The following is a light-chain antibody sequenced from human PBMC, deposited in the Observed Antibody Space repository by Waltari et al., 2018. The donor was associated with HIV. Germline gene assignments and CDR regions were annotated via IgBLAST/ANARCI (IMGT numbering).Light chain of an antibody. CDR3: ATWDDSLNGYV. J-gene: IGLJ1*01. CDR1: TSNIGTNN. Sequence: QSVLTQPASASGTPGQRVTISRSGSTSNIGTNNVNWYQQFPGAAPKLLIYSSHQRPSGVPDRFSGSKSDTSASLAISGLQSEDEGDYYCATWDDSLNGYVFGPGTKVTVL. CDR2: SSH. V-gene: IGLV1-44*01.